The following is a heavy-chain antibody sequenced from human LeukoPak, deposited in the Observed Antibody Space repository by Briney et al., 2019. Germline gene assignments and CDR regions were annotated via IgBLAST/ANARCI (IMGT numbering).Heavy chain of an antibody. J-gene: IGHJ4*02. Sequence: ASVKVSCKAAGYTLTNYAIHWVRQPPGQRLEWVGWFNSDTGNTEYSQKFQGRVTISRDTSTNTAYMELNRLRPEDTAVFYCVRGGPNKSGWTLDYWGQGTLVTVSS. D-gene: IGHD6-19*01. CDR2: FNSDTGNT. V-gene: IGHV1-3*01. CDR1: GYTLTNYA. CDR3: VRGGPNKSGWTLDY.